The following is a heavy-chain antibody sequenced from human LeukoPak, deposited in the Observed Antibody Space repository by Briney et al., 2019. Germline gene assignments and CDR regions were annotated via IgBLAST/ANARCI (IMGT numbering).Heavy chain of an antibody. CDR1: GFTFSSYW. CDR2: INSDGSST. CDR3: ARALVVPAAMDAFDI. V-gene: IGHV3-74*01. Sequence: GGSLRLSCAASGFTFSSYWMHWVRQAPGKGLVWVSRINSDGSSTSYADTVKGRFTISRDNAKNTLYLQMNSLRAEDTAVYYCARALVVPAAMDAFDIWGQGTMVTVSS. D-gene: IGHD2-2*01. J-gene: IGHJ3*02.